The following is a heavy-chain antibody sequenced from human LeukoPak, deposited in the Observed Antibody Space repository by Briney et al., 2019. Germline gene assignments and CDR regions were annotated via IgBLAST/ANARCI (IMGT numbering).Heavy chain of an antibody. CDR2: IIIGGSP. CDR1: VFTLSSYD. J-gene: IGHJ4*02. Sequence: GGALRLSCAASVFTLSSYDMYWIRQAPGKGPEYVSAIIIGGSPFYADSVERRFTISRDNSKNTLYLQMGSLTAEDMAVYYCSRVHGDYWGQGTLVTVSS. V-gene: IGHV3-64*02. CDR3: SRVHGDY.